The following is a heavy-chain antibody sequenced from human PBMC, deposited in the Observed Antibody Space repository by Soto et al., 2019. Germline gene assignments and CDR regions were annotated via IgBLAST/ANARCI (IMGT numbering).Heavy chain of an antibody. J-gene: IGHJ4*02. D-gene: IGHD3-16*01. CDR3: ARHGGTPHLYFDY. V-gene: IGHV3-20*04. Sequence: GSLRLSCAASGFIFGAHAMSWVRQAPGKGQKWVSAINWIGGSTNYADSMKERFTISRDNAKNSHYLQMSSLRAEDTVFFYSARHGGTPHLYFDYCGQGTPVTVSS. CDR2: INWIGGST. CDR1: GFIFGAHA.